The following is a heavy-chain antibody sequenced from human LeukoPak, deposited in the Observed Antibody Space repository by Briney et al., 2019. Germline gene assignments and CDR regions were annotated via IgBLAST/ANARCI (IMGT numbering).Heavy chain of an antibody. V-gene: IGHV1-18*01. Sequence: GASVKVSCKASGYTFTSYGISWVRQAPGQGLEWMGWISAYNGNTNYAQKLQGRITMTTDTSTSTAYMELRSLRSDDTAVYYCARDAFEYSSSPFDYWGQGTLVTVSS. D-gene: IGHD6-6*01. CDR1: GYTFTSYG. CDR2: ISAYNGNT. CDR3: ARDAFEYSSSPFDY. J-gene: IGHJ4*02.